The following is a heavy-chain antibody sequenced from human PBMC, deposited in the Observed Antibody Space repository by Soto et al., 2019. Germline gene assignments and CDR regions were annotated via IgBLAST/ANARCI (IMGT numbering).Heavy chain of an antibody. D-gene: IGHD3-3*01. CDR2: IKQDGSEK. CDR1: GFTFSSYW. CDR3: ARDCRPVDYDFWSGYYTEIYYYYYMDV. J-gene: IGHJ6*03. V-gene: IGHV3-7*01. Sequence: GGSLRLSCAASGFTFSSYWMSWVRQAPGKGLEWVANIKQDGSEKYYVDSVKGRFTISRDNAKNSLYLQMNSLRAEDTAVYYCARDCRPVDYDFWSGYYTEIYYYYYMDVWGKGTTVTVSS.